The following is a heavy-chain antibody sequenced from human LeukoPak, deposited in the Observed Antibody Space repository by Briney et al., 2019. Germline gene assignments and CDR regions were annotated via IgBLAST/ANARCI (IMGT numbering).Heavy chain of an antibody. CDR1: GGTFSSYT. J-gene: IGHJ4*02. D-gene: IGHD3-10*01. V-gene: IGHV1-69*04. CDR3: ARDPRGGYYFDY. Sequence: SVKVSCKASGGTFSSYTVSWVRQAPGQGLEWMGRIIPILGIANYAQKFQGRVTITADKSTSTAYMELSSLRSEDTAVYYCARDPRGGYYFDYWGQGTLVTVSS. CDR2: IIPILGIA.